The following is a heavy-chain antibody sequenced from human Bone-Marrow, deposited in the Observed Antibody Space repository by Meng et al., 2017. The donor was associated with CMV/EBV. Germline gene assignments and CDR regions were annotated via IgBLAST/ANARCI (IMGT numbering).Heavy chain of an antibody. CDR2: VNPNSGNT. CDR1: GYTFTEHD. D-gene: IGHD3-16*01. V-gene: IGHV1-8*01. Sequence: ASVKVSCKTSGYTFTEHDIFWVRQAAGQGLECLGWVNPNSGNTGYTPKFQGRVTMTRDTSINTVYMELSNLRFADTAVYYCAREVSKRPKKEVLGRVFDYWGQGTLVTVSS. CDR3: AREVSKRPKKEVLGRVFDY. J-gene: IGHJ4*02.